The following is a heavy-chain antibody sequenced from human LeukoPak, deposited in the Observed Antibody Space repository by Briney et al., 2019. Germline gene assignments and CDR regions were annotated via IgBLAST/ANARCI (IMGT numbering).Heavy chain of an antibody. J-gene: IGHJ4*02. CDR1: GFTFSSYA. Sequence: PGGSLRLSCAASGFTFSSYAMSWVRQAPGKGLEWVSAISGSGGSTYYADSVKGRFTISRDNSKNTLYLQMNGLGAEDTAVYYCAKDPYYDILTGYSDYWGQGTLVTVSS. V-gene: IGHV3-23*01. CDR2: ISGSGGST. D-gene: IGHD3-9*01. CDR3: AKDPYYDILTGYSDY.